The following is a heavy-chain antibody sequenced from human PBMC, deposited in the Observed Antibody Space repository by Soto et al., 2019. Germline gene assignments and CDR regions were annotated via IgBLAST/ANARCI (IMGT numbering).Heavy chain of an antibody. V-gene: IGHV3-21*01. Sequence: EVQVVESGGGLVKPGGSLRLSCAASGFTFSNYYMNWVRQAPGKGLEWVSSISSSSSYIYYADSVKGRFTISRDNAKNSLSPQMNSLRAEDTAVYYCARDISSVAGTDYWGQGTLVTVSS. J-gene: IGHJ4*02. CDR1: GFTFSNYY. CDR3: ARDISSVAGTDY. D-gene: IGHD6-19*01. CDR2: ISSSSSYI.